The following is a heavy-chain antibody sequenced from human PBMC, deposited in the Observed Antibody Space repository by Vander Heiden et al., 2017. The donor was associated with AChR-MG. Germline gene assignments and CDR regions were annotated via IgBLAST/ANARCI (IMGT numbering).Heavy chain of an antibody. CDR1: GGSISNYY. V-gene: IGHV4-59*01. Sequence: QVQLQESGPGLVKPSETLSLTCTVSGGSISNYYWTWMRQPPGKGLEWIGYIYYTGSTNYNPSLESQVTISVDTSKNQFSLDLSSVTAADTAVYYCARTLRGGYFDYWGQGILVTVSS. J-gene: IGHJ4*02. CDR2: IYYTGST. CDR3: ARTLRGGYFDY. D-gene: IGHD3-16*01.